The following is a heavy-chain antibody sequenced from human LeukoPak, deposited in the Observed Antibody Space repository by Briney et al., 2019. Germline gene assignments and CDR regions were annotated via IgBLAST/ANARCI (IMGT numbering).Heavy chain of an antibody. CDR3: ARSGRGTYYYFDY. D-gene: IGHD1-26*01. J-gene: IGHJ4*02. CDR2: ISGYNGKT. CDR1: GYTFNTYG. Sequence: ASVKVSCKASGYTFNTYGITWVRQAPGQGLEWMGWISGYNGKTKYAQKLQDRVTMTTDTSTTTAYMELRSLRSDDTAVYYCARSGRGTYYYFDYWGQGTLVTVSS. V-gene: IGHV1-18*01.